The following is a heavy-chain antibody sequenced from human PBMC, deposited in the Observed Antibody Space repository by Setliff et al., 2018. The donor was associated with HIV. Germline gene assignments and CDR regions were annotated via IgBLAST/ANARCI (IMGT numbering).Heavy chain of an antibody. Sequence: SETLSLTCTVSGGSINSTSYYWGWIRQPPGNGLEWIGSIYHTGSTYYKPSLKSRVTISVDTSKNQFSLRLSSVAAGDTAVYYCAKNLGVGEYSASEDAFDIWGQGTMVTVSS. CDR3: AKNLGVGEYSASEDAFDI. J-gene: IGHJ3*02. V-gene: IGHV4-39*01. CDR1: GGSINSTSYY. D-gene: IGHD1-26*01. CDR2: IYHTGST.